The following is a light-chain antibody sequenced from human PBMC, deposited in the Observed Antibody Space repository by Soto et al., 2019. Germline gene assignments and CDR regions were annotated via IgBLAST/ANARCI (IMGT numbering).Light chain of an antibody. CDR1: SSDVGNYKY. V-gene: IGLV2-8*01. CDR2: EVS. Sequence: QSALTQSPSASGSPGQSVTISCTGTSSDVGNYKYVSWYQQHPGKAPKLMMYEVSKRPSGVPDRFSGCKSGNTASLTVSGLQGEDEADYYCSSYAGSNLWVFGGGTKLTVL. CDR3: SSYAGSNLWV. J-gene: IGLJ3*02.